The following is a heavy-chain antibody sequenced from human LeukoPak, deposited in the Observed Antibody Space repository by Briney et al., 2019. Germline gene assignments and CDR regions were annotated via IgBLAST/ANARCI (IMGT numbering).Heavy chain of an antibody. Sequence: GESLKISCKGSGYSFTSYWISWVRQMPGKGLEWMGRINPSDSYTNYSPSFQGHVTISADKSISTAYLQWSSLKASDTAMYYCARRCSSSSCPFEYWGQGTLVTVSS. CDR3: ARRCSSSSCPFEY. J-gene: IGHJ4*02. V-gene: IGHV5-10-1*01. CDR1: GYSFTSYW. CDR2: INPSDSYT. D-gene: IGHD2-2*01.